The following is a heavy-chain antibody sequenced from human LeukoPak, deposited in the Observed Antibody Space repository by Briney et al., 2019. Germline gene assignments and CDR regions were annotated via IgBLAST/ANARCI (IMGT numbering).Heavy chain of an antibody. D-gene: IGHD4-17*01. CDR1: GFNFSTYW. V-gene: IGHV3-7*04. CDR3: ARPTTVTIVDAFDI. Sequence: GGSLRLSCAAAGFNFSTYWMTWVRQAPGKGLEWVANIKQDGTEKYYVDSVKGRFTISRDNAKNSLYLQMNSLRAVDTAVYFCARPTTVTIVDAFDIWGLGTMVTVSS. CDR2: IKQDGTEK. J-gene: IGHJ3*02.